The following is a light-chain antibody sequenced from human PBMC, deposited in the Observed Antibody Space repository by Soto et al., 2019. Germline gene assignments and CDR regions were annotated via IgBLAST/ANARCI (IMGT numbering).Light chain of an antibody. CDR2: DVS. CDR3: CSSAGRYTYV. CDR1: SSDVGGYNY. V-gene: IGLV2-11*01. J-gene: IGLJ1*01. Sequence: QSALTQPRSVSGSPGQSVTISCTGTSSDVGGYNYVSWYQQHPGKAPKLMIYDVSKRPSGVPDRFSGSKSDNTASLTISGRQAEDEADYYCCSSAGRYTYVFGAGPKGTVL.